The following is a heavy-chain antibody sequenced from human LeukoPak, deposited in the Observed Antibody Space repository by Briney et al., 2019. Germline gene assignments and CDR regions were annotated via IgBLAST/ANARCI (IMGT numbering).Heavy chain of an antibody. Sequence: GASVKVSCKASGYTFTGYYMHWVRQAPGQGLEWMGWISAYNGNTNYAQKLQGRVTMTTDTSTSTAYMELRSLRSDDTAVYYCAYTTVVPYFDHWGQGTLVTVSS. D-gene: IGHD4-23*01. V-gene: IGHV1-18*04. CDR1: GYTFTGYY. CDR2: ISAYNGNT. J-gene: IGHJ4*02. CDR3: AYTTVVPYFDH.